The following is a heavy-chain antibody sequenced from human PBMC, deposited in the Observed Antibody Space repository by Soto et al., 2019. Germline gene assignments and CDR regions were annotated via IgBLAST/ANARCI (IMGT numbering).Heavy chain of an antibody. CDR1: GFPFSNAW. CDR3: TPDSYCSMVVVRFDY. J-gene: IGHJ4*01. D-gene: IGHD2-15*01. V-gene: IGHV3-15*07. Sequence: GGSMRLSCAGSGFPFSNAWINWVRHVPGKGLEWVGRIKSRALGGTTDVAAPVRGRFSITRDDSRNVAYMQMNSLHTEDTAVYYCTPDSYCSMVVVRFDYWGHGSLVTVSS. CDR2: IKSRALGGTT.